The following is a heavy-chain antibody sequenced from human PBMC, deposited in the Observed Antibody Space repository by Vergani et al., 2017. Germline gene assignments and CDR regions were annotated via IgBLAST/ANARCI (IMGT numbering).Heavy chain of an antibody. CDR2: IYYSGST. D-gene: IGHD6-13*01. CDR1: GGSISSSSYY. CDR3: ASGPVIAAAGHYYYYGMDV. Sequence: QLQLQESGPGLVKPSETLSLTCTVSGGSISSSSYYWGWIRQPPGKGLEWIGSIYYSGSTYYNPSLKSRVTISVDTSKNQFSLKLSSVTAADTAVYYCASGPVIAAAGHYYYYGMDVWGQGTTVTVSS. V-gene: IGHV4-39*01. J-gene: IGHJ6*02.